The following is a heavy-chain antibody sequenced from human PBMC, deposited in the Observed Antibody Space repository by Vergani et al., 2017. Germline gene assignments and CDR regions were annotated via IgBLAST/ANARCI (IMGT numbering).Heavy chain of an antibody. V-gene: IGHV4-31*03. CDR1: GAYVGSGGYY. J-gene: IGHJ4*02. Sequence: QVQLQESGPRLVRPSQTLSLTCSVSGAYVGSGGYYWSWVRQRPGMGLDWIGYIYYSGTTYYNPSLESRLTISLDTSENHLSLKLSSVTAADTAVYYCASLRSYYDILTGYYNSLYYFDYWGQGTLVTVSS. CDR2: IYYSGTT. D-gene: IGHD3-9*01. CDR3: ASLRSYYDILTGYYNSLYYFDY.